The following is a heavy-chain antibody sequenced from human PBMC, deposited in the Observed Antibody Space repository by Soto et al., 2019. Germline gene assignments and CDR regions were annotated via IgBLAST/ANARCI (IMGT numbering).Heavy chain of an antibody. CDR1: GYTFTSYA. D-gene: IGHD1-26*01. V-gene: IGHV1-3*01. Sequence: QVQLVQSGAEVKKPGASVKASCKASGYTFTSYAMHWVRQAPGQRLEWMGWINAGNGNTKYSQKCQGRVTITRDTSASTAYMELSSLRSEDTAVYYCARWVGGNYFHYWGQGTLVTVSS. J-gene: IGHJ4*02. CDR3: ARWVGGNYFHY. CDR2: INAGNGNT.